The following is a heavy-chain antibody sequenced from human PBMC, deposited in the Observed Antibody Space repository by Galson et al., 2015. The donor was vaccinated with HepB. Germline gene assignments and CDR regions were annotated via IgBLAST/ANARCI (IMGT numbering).Heavy chain of an antibody. D-gene: IGHD5-18*01. CDR3: GRDLGTAMASDAFDI. CDR2: ISAYNGNT. Sequence: SVKVSCKASGYTFTSYGISWVRQAPGQGLEWMGWISAYNGNTNYAQKLQGRVTMTTDTSTSTAYMELRSLRSDDTAVYYCGRDLGTAMASDAFDIWGQGTMVTVSS. J-gene: IGHJ3*02. V-gene: IGHV1-18*04. CDR1: GYTFTSYG.